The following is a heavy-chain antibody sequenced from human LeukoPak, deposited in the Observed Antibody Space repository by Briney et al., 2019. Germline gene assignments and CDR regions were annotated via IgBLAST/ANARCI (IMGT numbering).Heavy chain of an antibody. CDR1: GYIFISYW. CDR3: ARSGYSGYETDY. V-gene: IGHV5-51*01. J-gene: IGHJ4*02. Sequence: GESLKISCKGSGYIFISYWIAWVRQMRGKGLEWMGIIYPGDSDTRYSPSFQGQVTISADKSITTAYLQWDSLKASDTAMYYCARSGYSGYETDYWGQGTLVTVSS. CDR2: IYPGDSDT. D-gene: IGHD5-12*01.